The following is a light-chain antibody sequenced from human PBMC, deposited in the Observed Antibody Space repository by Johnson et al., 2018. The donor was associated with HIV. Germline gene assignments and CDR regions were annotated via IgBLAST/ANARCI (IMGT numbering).Light chain of an antibody. V-gene: IGLV1-51*02. Sequence: QSLLTQPPSVSAAPGQKVTISCSGASSTFGNSYISWYQLLPGSPPKLLVFKNNERPSGIPDRFSASKSGTSATLGITGLQPGDEADYYCGTWDRRMSAYVFGTGTKVTVL. CDR2: KNN. CDR1: SSTFGNSY. J-gene: IGLJ1*01. CDR3: GTWDRRMSAYV.